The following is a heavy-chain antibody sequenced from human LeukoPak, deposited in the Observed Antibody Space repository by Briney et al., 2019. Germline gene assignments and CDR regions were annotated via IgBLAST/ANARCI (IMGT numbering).Heavy chain of an antibody. CDR1: GFTFGSYA. D-gene: IGHD3-22*01. CDR3: AKELITMIVVVSAFDI. Sequence: GGSLRLSCAASGFTFGSYAMSWVRQAPGKGLEWVSAISGSGGSTYYADSVKGRFTISRDNSKNTLYLQMNSLRAEDTAVYYCAKELITMIVVVSAFDIWGQGTMVTVSS. CDR2: ISGSGGST. V-gene: IGHV3-23*01. J-gene: IGHJ3*02.